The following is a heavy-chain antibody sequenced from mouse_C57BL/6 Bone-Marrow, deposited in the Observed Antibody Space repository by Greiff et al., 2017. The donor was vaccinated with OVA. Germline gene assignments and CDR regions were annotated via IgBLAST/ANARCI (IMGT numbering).Heavy chain of an antibody. V-gene: IGHV14-4*01. J-gene: IGHJ2*01. CDR2: IDPENGDT. CDR3: TTDDYGSSYHFDY. Sequence: EVQLQQSGAELVRPGASVKLSCTASGFNIKDDYMHWVKQRPEQGLEWIGWIDPENGDTEYASKFQGKATITADTSSNTAYLQLSSLTSEDTAVYYSTTDDYGSSYHFDYWGQGTTLTVSS. CDR1: GFNIKDDY. D-gene: IGHD1-1*01.